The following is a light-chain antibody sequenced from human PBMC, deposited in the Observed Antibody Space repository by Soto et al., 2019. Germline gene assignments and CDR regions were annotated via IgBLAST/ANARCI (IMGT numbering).Light chain of an antibody. Sequence: DIEMTQSPSSLSASVGDRVTITCRASQSISSYLNWYQQKPGNAPNLLIYAASTLQSGVPSRFSAFGSETDFTLTISNLQAEDLATYYCQQSYTTPRTFGRGTKVEVK. J-gene: IGKJ1*01. CDR2: AAS. CDR1: QSISSY. CDR3: QQSYTTPRT. V-gene: IGKV1-39*01.